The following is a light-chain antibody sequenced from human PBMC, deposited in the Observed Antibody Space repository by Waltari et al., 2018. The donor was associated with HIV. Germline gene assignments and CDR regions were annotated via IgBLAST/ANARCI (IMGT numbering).Light chain of an antibody. Sequence: QSALTQPASVSGSPGQSITISCTATNRDVAAYNYFSWYQQHPGKAPKLLIYEVTNRPPGISNRFSGSKSGNTASMTISGLQPEDEADYYCSSYTITTAIVFGGGTKLTVL. CDR2: EVT. J-gene: IGLJ2*01. V-gene: IGLV2-14*01. CDR3: SSYTITTAIV. CDR1: NRDVAAYNY.